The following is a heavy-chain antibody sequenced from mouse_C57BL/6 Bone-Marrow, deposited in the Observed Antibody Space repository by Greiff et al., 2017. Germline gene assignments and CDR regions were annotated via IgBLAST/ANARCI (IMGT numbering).Heavy chain of an antibody. CDR2: ISSGSSTI. V-gene: IGHV5-17*01. J-gene: IGHJ4*01. Sequence: EVQGVESGGGLVKPGGSLKLSCAASGFTFRDYGMHWVRQAPEKGLEWVAYISSGSSTIYYADTVKGRFTISRDNAKNTLFLQMTSLRSEDTAMYYGASGFGYDGHYYAMDYWGQGTSVTVSS. D-gene: IGHD2-2*01. CDR1: GFTFRDYG. CDR3: ASGFGYDGHYYAMDY.